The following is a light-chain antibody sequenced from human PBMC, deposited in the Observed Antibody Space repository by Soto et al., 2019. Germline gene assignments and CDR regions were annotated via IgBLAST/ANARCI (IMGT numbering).Light chain of an antibody. J-gene: IGKJ1*01. V-gene: IGKV3-20*01. CDR2: GAS. CDR1: QSVSSSY. CDR3: QHYGSSLWT. Sequence: EIVVKQSPCALSLSPGERATLSCRASQSVSSSYLAWYQQKPGQAPRLLIYGASSRATGIPDRFSGSGSGTDFTLTISRLEPEDFAVYYCQHYGSSLWTSCQGTKVDIK.